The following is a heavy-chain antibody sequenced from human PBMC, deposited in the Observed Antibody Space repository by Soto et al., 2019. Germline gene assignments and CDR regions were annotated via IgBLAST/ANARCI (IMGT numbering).Heavy chain of an antibody. CDR1: GAAISSGCSISSGGYY. J-gene: IGHJ3*01. V-gene: IGHV4-30-4*08. CDR2: IHHSGST. Sequence: SSETLSLTCTVSGAAISSGCSISSGGYYWSWIRQHPGEGLEWIGYIHHSGSTYNNPSLRSRVTMSVDKSKNQFSLRVTSVTAADTAVYYCGIVDMITFGGITGPNDAFDRWGQGKMVTVSS. CDR3: GIVDMITFGGITGPNDAFDR. D-gene: IGHD3-16*01.